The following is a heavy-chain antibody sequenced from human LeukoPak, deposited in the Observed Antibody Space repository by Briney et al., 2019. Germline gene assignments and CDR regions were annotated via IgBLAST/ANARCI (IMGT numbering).Heavy chain of an antibody. CDR3: VRGDIYGSGIYHYYFDF. CDR2: ISYDGTIK. D-gene: IGHD3-10*01. CDR1: GFTFSSYT. Sequence: PGGSLRLSCAASGFTFSSYTMYWGRQAPGKGLDWVAVISYDGTIKYYADSVKGRFTISRDNPKNTLYLQMNSLTADDTAVYFCVRGDIYGSGIYHYYFDFWGQGTLVTVSS. V-gene: IGHV3-30-3*01. J-gene: IGHJ4*02.